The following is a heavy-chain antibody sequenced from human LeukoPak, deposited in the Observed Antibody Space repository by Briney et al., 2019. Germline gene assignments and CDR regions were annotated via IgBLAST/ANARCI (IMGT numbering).Heavy chain of an antibody. CDR1: GGSISSYY. CDR2: IYYSGST. CDR3: ASYGMDV. V-gene: IGHV4-59*01. Sequence: SETLSLTCTVSGGSISSYYWSWIRQPPGKGLEWIGYIYYSGSTNYNPPLKSRVTISVDTSKNQFSLKLSSVTAAATAVYYCASYGMDVWGQGTTVTVSS. J-gene: IGHJ6*02.